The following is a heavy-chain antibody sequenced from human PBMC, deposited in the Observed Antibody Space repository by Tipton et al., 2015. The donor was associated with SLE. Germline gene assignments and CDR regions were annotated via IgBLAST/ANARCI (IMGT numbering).Heavy chain of an antibody. V-gene: IGHV4-59*01. CDR1: GGSISSYY. J-gene: IGHJ3*02. Sequence: LRLSCTVSGGSISSYYWSWIRQPPGKGLEWIGYIYYGGSTNYSGSTNHNPSLKSRVTISLDTSKSQFSLKLSSVTAADTAVYYCARGGVLGFHPSAFDIWGQGTMVTVSS. CDR2: IYYGGSTNYSGST. CDR3: ARGGVLGFHPSAFDI. D-gene: IGHD3-10*01.